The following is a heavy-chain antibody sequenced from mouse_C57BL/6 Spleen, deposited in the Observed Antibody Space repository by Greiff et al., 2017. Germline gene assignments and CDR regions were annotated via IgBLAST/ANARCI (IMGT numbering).Heavy chain of an antibody. J-gene: IGHJ1*03. D-gene: IGHD1-1*01. CDR1: GYAFTNYL. CDR3: ARGTTEWYFDV. V-gene: IGHV1-54*01. Sequence: QVQLEQSGAELVRPGTSVKVSCKASGYAFTNYLIEWVKQRPGQGLEWIGVINPGSGGTNYNEKFKGKATLTADKSSSTAYMQLSSLTSEDSAVYFCARGTTEWYFDVWGTGTTVTVSS. CDR2: INPGSGGT.